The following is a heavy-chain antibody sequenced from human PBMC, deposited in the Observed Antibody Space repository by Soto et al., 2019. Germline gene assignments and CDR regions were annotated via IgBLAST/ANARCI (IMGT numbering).Heavy chain of an antibody. D-gene: IGHD3-22*01. CDR3: ATDHYDSSGYYYSWPY. CDR1: GYTLTELS. CDR2: FDPEDGET. V-gene: IGHV1-24*01. Sequence: ASVKVSCKVSGYTLTELSMHWVRQAPGKGLEWMGGFDPEDGETIYAQKFQGRVTMTEDTSTDTAYMELSSLRSEDTAVYYCATDHYDSSGYYYSWPYWGQGTLVTVSS. J-gene: IGHJ4*02.